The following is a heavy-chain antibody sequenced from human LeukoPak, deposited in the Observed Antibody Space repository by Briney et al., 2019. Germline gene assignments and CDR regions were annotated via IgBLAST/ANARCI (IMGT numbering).Heavy chain of an antibody. CDR3: ARVSRDGYNFDY. D-gene: IGHD5-24*01. CDR1: GYTFTGYY. V-gene: IGHV1-2*02. Sequence: ASVKVSCKASGYTFTGYYVHWVRQAPGQGLEWMGWINPNSGGTNYAQKFQGRVTMTRDTSISTAYMELSRLRSDDTAVYYCARVSRDGYNFDYWGQGTLVTVSS. J-gene: IGHJ4*02. CDR2: INPNSGGT.